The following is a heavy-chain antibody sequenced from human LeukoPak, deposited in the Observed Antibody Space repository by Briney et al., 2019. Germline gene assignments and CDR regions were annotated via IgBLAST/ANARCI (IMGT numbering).Heavy chain of an antibody. CDR1: GFTFSSYA. J-gene: IGHJ4*02. Sequence: PGGSLRLSCAASGFTFSSYAMNWVRQAPGKGLEWVSAISGSGGSTYYADSVKGRFTISRDNSKNTLYLQMNSLRAEDTAVYYCAKGAYYYDSSGYYYYFDYWGQGTLVTVSS. V-gene: IGHV3-23*01. D-gene: IGHD3-22*01. CDR3: AKGAYYYDSSGYYYYFDY. CDR2: ISGSGGST.